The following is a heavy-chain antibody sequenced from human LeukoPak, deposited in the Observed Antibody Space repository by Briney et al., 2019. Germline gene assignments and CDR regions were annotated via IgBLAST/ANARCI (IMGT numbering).Heavy chain of an antibody. CDR2: IYHSGST. CDR3: ARARCSSTSCYRRGTDWFDP. V-gene: IGHV4-39*07. D-gene: IGHD2-2*01. CDR1: GGSISSSSYY. J-gene: IGHJ5*02. Sequence: PSETLSLTCTVSGGSISSSSYYWGWIRQPPGKGLEWIGSIYHSGSTYYNPSLKSRVTIAVDTSKNQFSLKLSSVTAADTAVYYCARARCSSTSCYRRGTDWFDPWGQGTLVTVSS.